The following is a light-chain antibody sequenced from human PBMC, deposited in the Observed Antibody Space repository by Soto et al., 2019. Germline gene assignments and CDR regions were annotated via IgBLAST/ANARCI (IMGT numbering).Light chain of an antibody. CDR2: QVT. Sequence: QSVLTQPASVSGSPGQSITISCTGTSSDFDIYEYVSWYQQHPGKAPKLMIYQVTNRPSGVSNRFSGSTSGNTASLTISGLQAEDEADYYCCSYTSSINYVFGTGTKVTV. V-gene: IGLV2-14*01. J-gene: IGLJ1*01. CDR1: SSDFDIYEY. CDR3: CSYTSSINYV.